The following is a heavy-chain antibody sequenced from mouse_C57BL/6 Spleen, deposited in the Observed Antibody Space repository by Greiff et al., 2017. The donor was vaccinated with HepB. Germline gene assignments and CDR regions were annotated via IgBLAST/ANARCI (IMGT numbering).Heavy chain of an antibody. V-gene: IGHV1-26*01. CDR1: GYTFTDYY. CDR2: INPNNGGT. J-gene: IGHJ2*01. Sequence: EVQLQQSGPELVKPGASVKISCKASGYTFTDYYMNWVKQSHGKSLEWIGDINPNNGGTSYNQKFKGKATLTVDKSSSTAYMELRSLTSEDSAVYYCARRGDYDEYWGQGTTLTVSS. D-gene: IGHD2-4*01. CDR3: ARRGDYDEY.